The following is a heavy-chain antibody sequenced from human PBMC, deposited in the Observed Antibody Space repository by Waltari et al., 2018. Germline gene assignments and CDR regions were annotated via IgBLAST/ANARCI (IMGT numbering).Heavy chain of an antibody. J-gene: IGHJ4*02. CDR3: ARLNGVATIGVDY. Sequence: VQLQESGPGLVKPSETLSLTCAVSGYSISSGYYWGWIRQPPGKGLEWIGSIYHSGSTYYNPSLKSRVTISVDTSKNQFSLKLSSVTAADTAVYYCARLNGVATIGVDYWGQGTLVTVSS. CDR2: IYHSGST. CDR1: GYSISSGYY. D-gene: IGHD5-12*01. V-gene: IGHV4-38-2*01.